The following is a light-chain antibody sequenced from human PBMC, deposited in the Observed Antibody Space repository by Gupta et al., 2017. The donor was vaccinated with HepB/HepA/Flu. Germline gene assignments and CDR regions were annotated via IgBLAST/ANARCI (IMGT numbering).Light chain of an antibody. J-gene: IGKJ4*02. Sequence: EIVMTQSPATLSVSPGERATVSCRASQSVSNYLAWYQQKPGQAPRLLIYEASNRATGIPARFSGSGSGTKFTLTIISLQSEDFAVYYCQQYKNWPLTFGEGTKVEIK. V-gene: IGKV3-15*01. CDR2: EAS. CDR1: QSVSNY. CDR3: QQYKNWPLT.